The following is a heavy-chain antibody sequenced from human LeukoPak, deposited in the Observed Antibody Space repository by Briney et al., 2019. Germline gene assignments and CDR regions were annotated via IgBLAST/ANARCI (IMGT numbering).Heavy chain of an antibody. Sequence: PGGSLRLSCAASGFTFSSYWMHWVRQTPGKGLIYISRINNDGSSANYADSVRGRFTISRDNAENTLYLQMNSLGAEDTAVYYCARESAVWFGELAYFDYWGRGTLVTVSS. V-gene: IGHV3-74*01. CDR1: GFTFSSYW. J-gene: IGHJ4*02. D-gene: IGHD3-10*01. CDR2: INNDGSSA. CDR3: ARESAVWFGELAYFDY.